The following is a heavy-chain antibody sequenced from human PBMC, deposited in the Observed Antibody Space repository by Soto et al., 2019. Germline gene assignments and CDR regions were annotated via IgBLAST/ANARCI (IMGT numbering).Heavy chain of an antibody. Sequence: QITLKESGPTLVNPTQTVTLTCTFSGFSLSTTAVGVGWIRQPPGKALEWLAVIYWDEDKRYSPSLKSRLTTTKDTSKNQVVLTMSNMGPVDTATYYCAHLHYWDATLGYWGQGILVTVSS. V-gene: IGHV2-5*02. CDR3: AHLHYWDATLGY. D-gene: IGHD1-1*01. CDR2: IYWDEDK. CDR1: GFSLSTTAVG. J-gene: IGHJ4*02.